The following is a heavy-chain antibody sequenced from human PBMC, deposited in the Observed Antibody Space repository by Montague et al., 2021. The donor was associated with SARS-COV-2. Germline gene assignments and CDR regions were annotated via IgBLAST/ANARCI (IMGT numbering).Heavy chain of an antibody. V-gene: IGHV4-59*01. J-gene: IGHJ5*02. CDR3: AGEDRWNWFDP. D-gene: IGHD5-24*01. CDR2: IYYRGAT. CDR1: GGSISSDY. Sequence: SETLSLTCSVSGGSISSDYWSWIRQSPGKGLEWIGYIYYRGATNYNPSLKSRVTFSIDTSKNQFSLKLIFVTAADTAVYFCAGEDRWNWFDPWGQGVLVTVSS.